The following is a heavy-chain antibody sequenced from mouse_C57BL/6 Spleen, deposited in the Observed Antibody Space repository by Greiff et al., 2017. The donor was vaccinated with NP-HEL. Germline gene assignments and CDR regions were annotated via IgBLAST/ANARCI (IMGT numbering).Heavy chain of an antibody. CDR3: TTVYYSNYRWYFDV. Sequence: EVQLQQSGAELVRPGASVKLSCTASGFNIKDDYMHWVKQRPEQGLEWIGWLDPENGDTEYASKFQGKATITADTSSNTAYLQLSSLTSEDTAVYYCTTVYYSNYRWYFDVWGTGTTVTVSS. CDR2: LDPENGDT. D-gene: IGHD2-5*01. V-gene: IGHV14-4*01. CDR1: GFNIKDDY. J-gene: IGHJ1*03.